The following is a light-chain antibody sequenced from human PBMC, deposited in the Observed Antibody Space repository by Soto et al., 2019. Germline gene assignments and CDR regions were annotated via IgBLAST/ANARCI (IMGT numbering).Light chain of an antibody. J-gene: IGKJ1*01. Sequence: DIQMNRSPSSLSASVRDRVTIACRASQSSLSWLAWYRQKPGKAPKLLIVEPASLESGVPARFSGSGSGTEFPLTISIRQPDDSATYYCQLYASFSWTFGQGTKVEVK. V-gene: IGKV1-5*03. CDR2: EPA. CDR1: QSSLSW. CDR3: QLYASFSWT.